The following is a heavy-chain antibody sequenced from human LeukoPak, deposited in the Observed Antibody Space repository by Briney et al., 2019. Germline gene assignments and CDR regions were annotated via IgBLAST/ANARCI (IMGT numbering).Heavy chain of an antibody. CDR1: GGSISSYY. CDR3: ARSRWLSDPYFDY. D-gene: IGHD3-22*01. V-gene: IGHV4-59*12. CDR2: IYYSGST. J-gene: IGHJ4*02. Sequence: PSETLSLTCTVSGGSISSYYWSWIRQPPGKGLEWIGYIYYSGSTNYNPPLKSRVTISLDTSKDQFSLKLSSVTAADTAVYYCARSRWLSDPYFDYWGQGTLVTVSS.